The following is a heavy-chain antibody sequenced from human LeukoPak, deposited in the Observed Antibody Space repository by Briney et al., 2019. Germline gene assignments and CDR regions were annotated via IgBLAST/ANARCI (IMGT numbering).Heavy chain of an antibody. CDR2: MNPNSGNT. J-gene: IGHJ6*02. CDR3: ARGGGELGMDV. D-gene: IGHD3-16*01. V-gene: IGHV1-18*01. CDR1: GYTFTSYD. Sequence: ASVKVSCKASGYTFTSYDINWVRQATGQGLEWMGWMNPNSGNTNYAQKLQGRVTMTTDTSTSTAYMELRSLRSDDTAVYYCARGGGELGMDVWGQGTTVTVSS.